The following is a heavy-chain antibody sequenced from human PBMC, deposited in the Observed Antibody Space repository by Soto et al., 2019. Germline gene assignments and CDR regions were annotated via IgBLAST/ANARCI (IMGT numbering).Heavy chain of an antibody. D-gene: IGHD6-19*01. CDR2: IVPLLGTA. CDR3: AREYSSGWSGY. CDR1: GGTFSTSG. J-gene: IGHJ4*02. Sequence: QVHLVQSGAEVKKPGSSVKVSCKASGGTFSTSGISWGRQAPGQGLEWVGRIVPLLGTANYAQRFQGRVTITADESTSTAYMELSSLRSEDTAVYYCAREYSSGWSGYWGQGTLVAVSS. V-gene: IGHV1-69*01.